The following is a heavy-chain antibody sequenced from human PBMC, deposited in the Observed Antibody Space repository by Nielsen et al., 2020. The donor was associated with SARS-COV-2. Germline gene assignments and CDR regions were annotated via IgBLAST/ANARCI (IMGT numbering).Heavy chain of an antibody. CDR1: GGSISSGGYY. CDR2: IYYSGST. V-gene: IGHV4-31*03. D-gene: IGHD1-14*01. CDR3: ARGAPPHRTFDY. J-gene: IGHJ4*02. Sequence: SETLSLTCTVSGGSISSGGYYWSWIRQHPGKGLEWIGYIYYSGSTYYNPSLKSRVTISVDTSKNQFSLKLSSVTAADTAVYYCARGAPPHRTFDYWGQGTLVTVSS.